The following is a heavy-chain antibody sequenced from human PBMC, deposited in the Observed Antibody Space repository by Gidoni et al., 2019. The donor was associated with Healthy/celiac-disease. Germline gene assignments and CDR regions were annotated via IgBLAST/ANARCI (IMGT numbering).Heavy chain of an antibody. CDR2: ISYDGSNK. CDR1: DFTFSCYA. V-gene: IGHV3-30-3*01. J-gene: IGHJ2*01. Sequence: QVQLVESWVGVVQPGRSLRLPCAASDFTFSCYALYWGRQAPGKGLDWVAVISYDGSNKCYADSVEDRFTNSKDNSKNTLYLQMNNLRAEDTAVYYCASRITMVRGVFKGDWYFDLWGRGTLVTVSS. D-gene: IGHD3-10*01. CDR3: ASRITMVRGVFKGDWYFDL.